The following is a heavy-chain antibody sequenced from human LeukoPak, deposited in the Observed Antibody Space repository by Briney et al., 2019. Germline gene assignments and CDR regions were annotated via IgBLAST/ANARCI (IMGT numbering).Heavy chain of an antibody. J-gene: IGHJ4*02. Sequence: GESLKISCQGSGYLFTSYWIGWVRPLPGKGLAWMGIIYPGDSDTRYSPSFQGQVTISADKSISTAYLQWSSLKASDTAMYYYARDWLYGSSTSCSPFDYWGQGTLVTVSS. D-gene: IGHD2-2*01. V-gene: IGHV5-51*01. CDR2: IYPGDSDT. CDR3: ARDWLYGSSTSCSPFDY. CDR1: GYLFTSYW.